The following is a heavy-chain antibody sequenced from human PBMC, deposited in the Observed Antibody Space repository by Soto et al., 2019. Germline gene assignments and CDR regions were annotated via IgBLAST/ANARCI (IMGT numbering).Heavy chain of an antibody. J-gene: IGHJ1*01. CDR1: GYTFTSYA. CDR2: INAGNGNT. CDR3: ARELGGAVNAEYFQH. Sequence: QVQLVQSGAEEKKPGASVKVSCKASGYTFTSYAMHWVRQAPGQRLEWMGWINAGNGNTKYSQKFQGRVTITRDTSASTAYMELSSLRSEDTAVYYCARELGGAVNAEYFQHWGQGTLVTVSS. V-gene: IGHV1-3*05. D-gene: IGHD6-19*01.